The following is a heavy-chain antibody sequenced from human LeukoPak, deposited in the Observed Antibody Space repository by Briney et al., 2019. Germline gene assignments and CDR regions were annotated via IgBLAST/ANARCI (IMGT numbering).Heavy chain of an antibody. J-gene: IGHJ6*03. CDR3: ARLRTGRTYYYYMDV. D-gene: IGHD3/OR15-3a*01. CDR1: GASIRGSSYY. V-gene: IGHV4-61*01. Sequence: SETLSLTCTVSGASIRGSSYYWSWIRQPPGKGLEWIGYIYYSGSTNYNPSLKSRVTISVDTSKNQFSLKLSSVTAADTAVYYCARLRTGRTYYYYMDVWGKGTTVTVSS. CDR2: IYYSGST.